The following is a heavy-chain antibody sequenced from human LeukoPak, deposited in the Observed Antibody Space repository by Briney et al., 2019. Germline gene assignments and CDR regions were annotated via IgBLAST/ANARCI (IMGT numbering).Heavy chain of an antibody. J-gene: IGHJ4*02. Sequence: SVKVSCKASGGTFSSYAISWVRQAPGQELEWMGGIIPIFGTANYAQKFQGRVTITTDESTSTAYMELSSLRSEDTAVYYCARVGSSSKEKPGRNYFDYWGQGTLVTVSS. V-gene: IGHV1-69*05. D-gene: IGHD6-6*01. CDR3: ARVGSSSKEKPGRNYFDY. CDR2: IIPIFGTA. CDR1: GGTFSSYA.